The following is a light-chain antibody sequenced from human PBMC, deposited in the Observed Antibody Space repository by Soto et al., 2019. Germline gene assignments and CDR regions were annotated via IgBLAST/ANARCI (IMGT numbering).Light chain of an antibody. CDR2: EVS. CDR3: SSYTISSTLYG. J-gene: IGLJ1*01. CDR1: SSDVGGYNY. Sequence: QSVLTQPASVSGSPGQSITISCTGTSSDVGGYNYVSWYQQHPGKAPKLMIYEVSNRPSGVSNRFSGSKSGNTASLTISGLQAEDEADYYCSSYTISSTLYGFGTGTKVTVL. V-gene: IGLV2-14*01.